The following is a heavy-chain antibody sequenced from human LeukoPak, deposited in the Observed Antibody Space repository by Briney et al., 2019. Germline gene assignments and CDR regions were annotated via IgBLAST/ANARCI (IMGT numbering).Heavy chain of an antibody. V-gene: IGHV3-66*02. CDR3: ACSLMVRGVYYFDY. Sequence: GGSLRLSCAASGFTVSSNYMSWVRQAPAKGLEWVSVIYSGGSTYYADSVKGRFTISRDNSKNTLYLQMNSLRAEDTAVYYCACSLMVRGVYYFDYWGQGTLVTVSS. D-gene: IGHD3-10*01. CDR2: IYSGGST. J-gene: IGHJ4*02. CDR1: GFTVSSNY.